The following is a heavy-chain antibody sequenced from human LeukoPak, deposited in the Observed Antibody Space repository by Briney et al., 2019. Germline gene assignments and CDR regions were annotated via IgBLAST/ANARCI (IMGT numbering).Heavy chain of an antibody. J-gene: IGHJ4*02. CDR1: GYTFTSYY. CDR3: ARGGSLAAAPHRYYFDY. D-gene: IGHD6-19*01. CDR2: INPSGGST. Sequence: ASVMVSCKASGYTFTSYYMHWVRQAPGQGLEWMGIINPSGGSTTYAQKFQGRVTMTRGTSTSTVYMELSSLRSEDTAVFYCARGGSLAAAPHRYYFDYWGQGTPVTVSS. V-gene: IGHV1-46*01.